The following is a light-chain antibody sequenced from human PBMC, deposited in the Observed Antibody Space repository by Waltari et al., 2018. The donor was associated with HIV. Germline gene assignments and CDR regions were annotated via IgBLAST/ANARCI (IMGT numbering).Light chain of an antibody. Sequence: QSVLTQPPSASGTPGQRVTIPCSGSNSNIGSHPVSWYQQLPETAPKLLIKSTNQRPSGVPDRFSASKSGTSASLAISGLQSDDESEYYCASWDDSLKGVIFGGGTTLTVV. CDR2: STN. V-gene: IGLV1-44*01. J-gene: IGLJ2*01. CDR1: NSNIGSHP. CDR3: ASWDDSLKGVI.